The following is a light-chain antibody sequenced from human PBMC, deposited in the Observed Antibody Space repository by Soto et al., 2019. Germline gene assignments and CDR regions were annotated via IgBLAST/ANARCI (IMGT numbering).Light chain of an antibody. CDR3: QQTYSPPFT. CDR2: AAS. CDR1: PRITNS. J-gene: IGKJ3*01. V-gene: IGKV1-39*01. Sequence: DIQMTQSPSSLSASVGDRVTIPCRASPRITNSLNWYQQKPGRAPNLRIYAASSLQRGAPSRFSGSRSGTDFTLTISSLQTDDVATYYGQQTYSPPFTLGPGTKVDSK.